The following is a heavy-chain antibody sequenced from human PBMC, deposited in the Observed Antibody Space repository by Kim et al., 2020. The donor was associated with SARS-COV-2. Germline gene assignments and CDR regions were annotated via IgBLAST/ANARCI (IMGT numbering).Heavy chain of an antibody. CDR2: IYYSGTT. Sequence: SETLSLTCTVSGGPISSHYWSWIRQPPGKGLEWIGYIYYSGTTNYDPSLKSRVTISVDTSRNQFSLKLSSVTAADTAVYYCARFRSTWYLDFWGQGTLVTVSS. CDR1: GGPISSHY. D-gene: IGHD1-26*01. CDR3: ARFRSTWYLDF. V-gene: IGHV4-59*08. J-gene: IGHJ4*02.